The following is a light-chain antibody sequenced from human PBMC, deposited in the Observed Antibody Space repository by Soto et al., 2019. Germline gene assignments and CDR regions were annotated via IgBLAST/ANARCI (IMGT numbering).Light chain of an antibody. CDR2: GNN. Sequence: QSALTQPPSVSGAPGQRVTISCTGSSSNIGAGFDVHWYQQLPGTAPKLLIYGNNNRPSGVPDRFSGSKSGTSASLAITGLQAEDEADYYCQSSDSSLSGVVFGGGTKLTVL. J-gene: IGLJ2*01. CDR1: SSNIGAGFD. V-gene: IGLV1-40*01. CDR3: QSSDSSLSGVV.